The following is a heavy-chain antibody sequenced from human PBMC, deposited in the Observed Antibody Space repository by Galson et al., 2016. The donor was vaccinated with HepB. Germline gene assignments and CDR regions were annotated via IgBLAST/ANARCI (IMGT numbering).Heavy chain of an antibody. Sequence: SLRLSCAASGFTFSSYWMSWVRQAPGKGLEWVANINQEGSEKNYVDSVKGRFTISRDNAKNSLYLQMNSLRAEDTAVYYCARGTPSILAYWGQGTLVTVSS. V-gene: IGHV3-7*01. D-gene: IGHD2-2*01. CDR2: INQEGSEK. J-gene: IGHJ4*02. CDR3: ARGTPSILAY. CDR1: GFTFSSYW.